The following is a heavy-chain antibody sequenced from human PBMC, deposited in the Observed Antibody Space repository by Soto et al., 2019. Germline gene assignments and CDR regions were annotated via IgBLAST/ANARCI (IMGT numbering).Heavy chain of an antibody. CDR3: AKGVLDSSGYLDNYYYYYGMDV. CDR2: ISGSGGST. V-gene: IGHV3-23*01. D-gene: IGHD3-22*01. CDR1: GFSFRSYA. Sequence: VGSLRLSCAASGFSFRSYAMSWVRQAPGKGLEWVSGISGSGGSTYYADSVRGRFTISRDNSKNTQYLQMNSLRAEDTAVYYCAKGVLDSSGYLDNYYYYYGMDVWGQGTTVTVSS. J-gene: IGHJ6*02.